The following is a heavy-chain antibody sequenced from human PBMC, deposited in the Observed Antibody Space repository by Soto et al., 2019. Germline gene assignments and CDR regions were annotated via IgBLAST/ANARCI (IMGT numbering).Heavy chain of an antibody. CDR2: ISSSSSYI. V-gene: IGHV3-21*01. J-gene: IGHJ4*02. D-gene: IGHD3-22*01. CDR3: ARRHYYDSSSYIDY. CDR1: GFTFSSYS. Sequence: GGSLRLSCAASGFTFSSYSMTWVRQAPGKGLEWVSSISSSSSYIYYAESVKGRFTISRDNARNSLSLQLNSLRAEDTVVFYCARRHYYDSSSYIDYWGQGTLVTVSS.